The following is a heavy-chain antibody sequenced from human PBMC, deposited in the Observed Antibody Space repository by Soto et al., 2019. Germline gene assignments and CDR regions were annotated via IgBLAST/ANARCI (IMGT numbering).Heavy chain of an antibody. V-gene: IGHV4-4*02. J-gene: IGHJ5*02. CDR2: IFHDGNT. CDR1: GASIGSGGW. D-gene: IGHD2-15*01. Sequence: PSETLSLTCAVSGASIGSGGWWSWVRQPPGKGLEWIAEIFHDGNTNYSPSLKSRVTISVDKSQNQFSLNVYSVTAADTAVYYCARHEGRNGPDQWGQGTLVTISS. CDR3: ARHEGRNGPDQ.